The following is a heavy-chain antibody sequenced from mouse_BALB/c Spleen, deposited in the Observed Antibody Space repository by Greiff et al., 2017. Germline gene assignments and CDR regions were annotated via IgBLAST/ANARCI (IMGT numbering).Heavy chain of an antibody. CDR3: ARYYDYDLYAMDY. CDR1: GFSLTSYG. V-gene: IGHV2-9*02. D-gene: IGHD2-4*01. Sequence: VQLKESGPGLVAPSQSLSITCTVSGFSLTSYGVHWVRQPPGKGLEWLGVIWAGGSTNYNSALMSRLSISKDNSKSQVFLKMNSLQTDDTAMYYCARYYDYDLYAMDYWGQGTSVTVSS. J-gene: IGHJ4*01. CDR2: IWAGGST.